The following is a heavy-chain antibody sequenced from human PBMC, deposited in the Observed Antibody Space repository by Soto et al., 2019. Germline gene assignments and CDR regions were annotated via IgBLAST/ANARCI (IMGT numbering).Heavy chain of an antibody. J-gene: IGHJ4*02. CDR1: GFTFSSDS. D-gene: IGHD3-10*01. Sequence: GGSLRLSCAASGFTFSSDSMNWVRQAPGKGLEWVSYISSSSSTIYYADSVKGRFTISRDNAKNSLYLQMNSLRDEDTAVYYCAGYYGSGILRNGPRPYYFDYWGXGT. V-gene: IGHV3-48*02. CDR2: ISSSSSTI. CDR3: AGYYGSGILRNGPRPYYFDY.